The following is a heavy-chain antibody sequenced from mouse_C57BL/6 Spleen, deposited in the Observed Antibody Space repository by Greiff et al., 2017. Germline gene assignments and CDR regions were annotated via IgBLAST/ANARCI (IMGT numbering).Heavy chain of an antibody. V-gene: IGHV1-64*01. J-gene: IGHJ4*01. CDR2: IHPNSGST. D-gene: IGHD2-3*01. Sequence: QVQLQQPGAELVKPGASVKLSCKASGYTFTSYWMHWVKQRPGQGLEWIGMIHPNSGSTNYNEKFKSKATLTVDKSSSTAYMQLSGLTSEDSAVYYCARYDGYPYYAMDYWGQGTSVTVSS. CDR1: GYTFTSYW. CDR3: ARYDGYPYYAMDY.